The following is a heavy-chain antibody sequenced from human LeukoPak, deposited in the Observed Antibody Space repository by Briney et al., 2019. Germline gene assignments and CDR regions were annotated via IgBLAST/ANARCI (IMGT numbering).Heavy chain of an antibody. V-gene: IGHV3-7*01. D-gene: IGHD1-26*01. Sequence: GGSLRLSCEASGLTFSSYRMNWVRQAPGKGLEWVANIKQDGSEKYYVDSVKGRFTISRDNAKNSLFLQMNSLRAEDTAVYYCARDTRTFDYWGQGTLVTVSS. CDR3: ARDTRTFDY. CDR1: GLTFSSYR. J-gene: IGHJ4*02. CDR2: IKQDGSEK.